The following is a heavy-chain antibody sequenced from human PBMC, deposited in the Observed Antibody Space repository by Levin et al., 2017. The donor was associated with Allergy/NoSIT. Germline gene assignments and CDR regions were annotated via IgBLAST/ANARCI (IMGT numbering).Heavy chain of an antibody. CDR2: IIPIFGTA. CDR1: GGTFSSYA. Sequence: KISCKASGGTFSSYAISWVRQAPGQGLEWMGGIIPIFGTANYAQKFQGRVTITADESTSTAYMELSSLRSEDTAVYYCASATRTMELYYFDYWGQGTLVTVSS. D-gene: IGHD1-7*01. V-gene: IGHV1-69*01. CDR3: ASATRTMELYYFDY. J-gene: IGHJ4*02.